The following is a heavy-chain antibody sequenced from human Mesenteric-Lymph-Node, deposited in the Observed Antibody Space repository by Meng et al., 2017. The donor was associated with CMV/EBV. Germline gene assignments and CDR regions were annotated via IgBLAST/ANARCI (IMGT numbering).Heavy chain of an antibody. Sequence: GESLKISCAVSGFTLNNNAMHWVRQAPGKGLEWVSSITSYTSYIYSSTSYTFYADSVKGRFTISRDNTKNSVFLQMDSLGADDTALYYCARGLVAAGSYYFDYWGQGTLVTVSS. CDR2: ITSYTSYI. J-gene: IGHJ4*02. V-gene: IGHV3-21*01. CDR3: ARGLVAAGSYYFDY. CDR1: GFTLNNNA. D-gene: IGHD6-13*01.